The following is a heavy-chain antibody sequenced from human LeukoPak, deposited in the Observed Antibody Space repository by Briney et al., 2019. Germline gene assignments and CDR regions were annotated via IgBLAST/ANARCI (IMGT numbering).Heavy chain of an antibody. D-gene: IGHD1-26*01. CDR2: IIPIFGTA. Sequence: ASVKVSCKASGGTFSSYAISWVRQAPGQGLEWVGRIIPIFGTANYAQKFQGRVTITTDESTGTAYMELSSLRSEDTAVYYCARVLHSGTIHWGQGTLVTVSS. J-gene: IGHJ4*02. CDR3: ARVLHSGTIH. CDR1: GGTFSSYA. V-gene: IGHV1-69*05.